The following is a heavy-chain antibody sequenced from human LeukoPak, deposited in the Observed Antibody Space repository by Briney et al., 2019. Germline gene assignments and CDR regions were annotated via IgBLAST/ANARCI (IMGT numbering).Heavy chain of an antibody. Sequence: SETLSLTCTVSGGSISNYYWNWIRQSAGKGLEWIGRIYSTGSTNYNPSLKSRVTMSVDTSKNQFSLKLNSVTAADTAVYYCAREGYSNTLSYYANFDHSGQGTLVTVSS. CDR3: AREGYSNTLSYYANFDH. V-gene: IGHV4-4*07. CDR2: IYSTGST. J-gene: IGHJ4*02. D-gene: IGHD3-10*01. CDR1: GGSISNYY.